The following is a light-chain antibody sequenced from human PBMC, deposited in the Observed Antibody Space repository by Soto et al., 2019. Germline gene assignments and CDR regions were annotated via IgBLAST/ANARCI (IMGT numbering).Light chain of an antibody. Sequence: EIVLTQSPGTLSLSPGERATLACRASQSVRSSYLAWYQQKPGQAPRLLIYGASSRATGIPDRFSGSVSGTDSALTISRREPEDFAVYYCQQYGSSPRFTFAPGTKVDIK. CDR2: GAS. CDR3: QQYGSSPRFT. V-gene: IGKV3-20*01. J-gene: IGKJ3*01. CDR1: QSVRSSY.